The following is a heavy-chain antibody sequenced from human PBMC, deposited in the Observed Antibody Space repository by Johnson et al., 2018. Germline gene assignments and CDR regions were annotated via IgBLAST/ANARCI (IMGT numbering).Heavy chain of an antibody. CDR1: GGSLSGYY. D-gene: IGHD4-23*01. Sequence: QVQLQQWGAGLLKPSETLSLSCAVYGGSLSGYYWSWIRQPPGKGLEWIGEINHSGRTNYNSSLKSRVTISIDTSKNQFSLKVRAVTAADTAVYYCSRGVTDQHWSQGTRVTVSS. CDR3: SRGVTDQH. V-gene: IGHV4-34*01. J-gene: IGHJ1*01. CDR2: INHSGRT.